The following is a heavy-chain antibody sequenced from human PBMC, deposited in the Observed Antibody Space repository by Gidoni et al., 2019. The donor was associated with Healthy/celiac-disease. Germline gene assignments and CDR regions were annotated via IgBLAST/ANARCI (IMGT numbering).Heavy chain of an antibody. D-gene: IGHD1-26*01. Sequence: QVQLQESGPGLVKPSETLSLTCTVSGCSISSYYWSWIRQPPGKGLEWIGYIYYSGSTNYNPSLKSRVTISVDTSKNQFSLKLSSVTAADTAVYYCARVPGSRGGNYGMDVWGQGTTVTVSS. CDR2: IYYSGST. CDR1: GCSISSYY. V-gene: IGHV4-59*01. CDR3: ARVPGSRGGNYGMDV. J-gene: IGHJ6*02.